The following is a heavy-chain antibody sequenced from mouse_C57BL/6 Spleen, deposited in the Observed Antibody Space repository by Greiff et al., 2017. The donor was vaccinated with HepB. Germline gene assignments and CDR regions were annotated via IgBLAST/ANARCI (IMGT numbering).Heavy chain of an antibody. CDR2: IDPSDSET. J-gene: IGHJ2*01. CDR3: ARLDYSNSYYFDY. Sequence: QVQLQQPGAELVRPGSSVKLSCKASGYTFTSYWMHWVKQRPIQGLEWIGNIDPSDSETHYNQKFKDKATLTVDKSSSTAYMQLSSLTSEDSAVYYCARLDYSNSYYFDYWGQGTTLTVSS. V-gene: IGHV1-52*01. D-gene: IGHD2-5*01. CDR1: GYTFTSYW.